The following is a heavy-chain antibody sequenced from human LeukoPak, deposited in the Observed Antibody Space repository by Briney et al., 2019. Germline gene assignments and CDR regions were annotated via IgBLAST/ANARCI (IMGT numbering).Heavy chain of an antibody. J-gene: IGHJ3*02. CDR1: GGTFSSYA. Sequence: EASVKVSCKASGGTFSSYAISWVRQAPGQGLEWMGGIIPIFGTASYAQKFQGRVTITTDESTSTAYMELSSLRSEDTAVYYCARAAAGKGDAFDIWGQGTMVTVSS. CDR3: ARAAAGKGDAFDI. CDR2: IIPIFGTA. D-gene: IGHD6-13*01. V-gene: IGHV1-69*05.